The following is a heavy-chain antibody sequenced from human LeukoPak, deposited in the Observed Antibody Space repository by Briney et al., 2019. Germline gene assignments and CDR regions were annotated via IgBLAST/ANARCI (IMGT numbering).Heavy chain of an antibody. J-gene: IGHJ4*02. CDR2: IRSSTSTT. Sequence: PGGSLRLSCAASGFTFSSYSINWVRQAPGKGLEWVSYIRSSTSTTYYADSVKGRFTISRDNAKNSLYLQMNSLRAEDTAVYYCARARAGTYYPYYFDYWGQGTLVTVSS. CDR1: GFTFSSYS. V-gene: IGHV3-48*01. CDR3: ARARAGTYYPYYFDY. D-gene: IGHD1-26*01.